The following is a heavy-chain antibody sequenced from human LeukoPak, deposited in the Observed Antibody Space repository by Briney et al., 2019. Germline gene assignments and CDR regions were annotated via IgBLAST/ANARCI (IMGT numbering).Heavy chain of an antibody. D-gene: IGHD2-2*01. CDR3: ARIHPRVPAARRAFDI. CDR2: INHSGST. J-gene: IGHJ3*02. CDR1: GGCFSGYY. Sequence: SETLSLTCAVYGGCFSGYYWSWIRQPPGKGLEWIGEINHSGSTNYNPSLKSRVTISVDTSKNQFSLKLSSVTAADTAVYYCARIHPRVPAARRAFDIWGQGTMVTVSS. V-gene: IGHV4-34*01.